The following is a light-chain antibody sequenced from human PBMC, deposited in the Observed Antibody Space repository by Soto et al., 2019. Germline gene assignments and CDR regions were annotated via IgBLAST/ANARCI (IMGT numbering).Light chain of an antibody. V-gene: IGKV3-20*01. J-gene: IGKJ1*01. CDR3: HQRQSWPRT. CDR1: QSVGSSY. Sequence: EVVLTQSPGTLSLSPGERATLSCRASQSVGSSYLAWYQQKPGQAPRVLIYGTSSRATGIPDRFSGSGSGTDFTLTISDVQPEDFALYYCHQRQSWPRTFGQGTKVDIK. CDR2: GTS.